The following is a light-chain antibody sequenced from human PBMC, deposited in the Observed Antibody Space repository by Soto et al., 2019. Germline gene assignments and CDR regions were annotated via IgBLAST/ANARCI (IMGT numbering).Light chain of an antibody. J-gene: IGKJ1*01. Sequence: EIVLTQSPGTLSLSPGERATLSCRASQSVSARYLAWYQQKPGQAPRLLIYGASSRATDTPDRFSGSGSDTDFTLTINRLGPEDFAVYYCQQYGSSPWTFGKGPRWKSN. CDR2: GAS. V-gene: IGKV3-20*01. CDR3: QQYGSSPWT. CDR1: QSVSARY.